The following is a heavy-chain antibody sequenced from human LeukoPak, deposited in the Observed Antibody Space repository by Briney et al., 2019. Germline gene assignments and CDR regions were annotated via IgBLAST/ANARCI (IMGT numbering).Heavy chain of an antibody. CDR2: INPDSNYI. CDR3: ARGDNRGYFW. V-gene: IGHV3-21*01. J-gene: IGHJ4*02. CDR1: GFTFSSYS. Sequence: GGTLRLSCAASGFTFSSYSMTWVRQAPGKGLEWVSSINPDSNYIYYTDSVKGRFTISRDNAKNSLYLQMNSLRAEDTAVYYCARGDNRGYFWWGQGTLVTVSS. D-gene: IGHD5-12*01.